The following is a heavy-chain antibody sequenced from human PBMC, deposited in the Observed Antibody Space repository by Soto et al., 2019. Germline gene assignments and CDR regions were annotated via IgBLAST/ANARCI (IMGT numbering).Heavy chain of an antibody. CDR2: IYYSGST. CDR1: GGSISSYY. D-gene: IGHD3-9*01. Sequence: ETLSLTCTVSGGSISSYYWSWIRQPPGKGLEWIGYIYYSGSTNYNPSHKSRVTISVDTSKNQFSLKLSSVTVADTAVYYCARHVYDILTGYYYYYGMDVWGQGTTVTVSS. CDR3: ARHVYDILTGYYYYYGMDV. V-gene: IGHV4-59*08. J-gene: IGHJ6*02.